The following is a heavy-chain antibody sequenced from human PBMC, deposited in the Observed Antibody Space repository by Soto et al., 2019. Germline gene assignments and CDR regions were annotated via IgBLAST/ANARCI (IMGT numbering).Heavy chain of an antibody. Sequence: QVQLVQSGAEVKKPGASVKVSCKASGYTFTSYYMHWVRQAPGRGLEWMGIINPSGGSTSYAQKLQGRVTMTRDTSTSTVYMELSSLRSEDTAVYYCARGGQSITMVRGVSSFDYWGQGTLVTVSS. CDR2: INPSGGST. J-gene: IGHJ4*02. CDR1: GYTFTSYY. CDR3: ARGGQSITMVRGVSSFDY. D-gene: IGHD3-10*01. V-gene: IGHV1-46*04.